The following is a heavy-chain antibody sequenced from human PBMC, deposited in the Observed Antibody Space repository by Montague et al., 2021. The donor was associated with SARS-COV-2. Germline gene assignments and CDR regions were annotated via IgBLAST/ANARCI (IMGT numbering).Heavy chain of an antibody. CDR2: VYYSGST. J-gene: IGHJ6*04. Sequence: SETLSLTCTVSGGSISSSSYYWGWIRQPPGKGLEWIGSVYYSGSTYYNPSLKSRVTISVDTSKNQFSLKLGSVTAADTAVYYCARDGSLRFEILIGPRHYYDGMDVWGKGPWSPSPQ. V-gene: IGHV4-39*07. CDR3: ARDGSLRFEILIGPRHYYDGMDV. CDR1: GGSISSSSYY. D-gene: IGHD3-9*01.